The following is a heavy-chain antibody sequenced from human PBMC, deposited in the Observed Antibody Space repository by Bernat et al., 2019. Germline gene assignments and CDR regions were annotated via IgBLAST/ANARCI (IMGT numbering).Heavy chain of an antibody. V-gene: IGHV3-15*01. CDR1: GFTFSNAW. J-gene: IGHJ6*03. Sequence: EVQLVESGGGLVKPGGSLRLSCAASGFTFSNAWMSWVRQAPGKGLEWVGRIKSKTDGGTTDYAAPVKGRFTISRDDSKNTLYLQMNSLKTEDTAVYYCTTDAYSSSWYDWDYYYYMDVWGKGTTVTVSS. D-gene: IGHD6-13*01. CDR2: IKSKTDGGTT. CDR3: TTDAYSSSWYDWDYYYYMDV.